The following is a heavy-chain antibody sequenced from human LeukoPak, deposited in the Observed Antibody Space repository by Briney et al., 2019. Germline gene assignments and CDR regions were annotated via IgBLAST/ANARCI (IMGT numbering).Heavy chain of an antibody. J-gene: IGHJ4*02. CDR2: IYPGDSDT. D-gene: IGHD3-22*01. Sequence: GESLKISCKGSGYSFTSYWIGWVRQMPGKGLEWMGIIYPGDSDTKYSPSFQGQVTISADKSISTAYLQWSSLKASDTAMYYCARPEYYDSSGYHYYFDYWGQGTLVTVSS. V-gene: IGHV5-51*01. CDR3: ARPEYYDSSGYHYYFDY. CDR1: GYSFTSYW.